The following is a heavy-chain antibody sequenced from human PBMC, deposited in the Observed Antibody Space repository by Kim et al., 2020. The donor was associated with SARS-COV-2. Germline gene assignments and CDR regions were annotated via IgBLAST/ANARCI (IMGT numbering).Heavy chain of an antibody. J-gene: IGHJ6*02. CDR3: ARDRCGDCYEWDYYYYYGMDV. Sequence: SETLSLTCTVSGGSVSSGSYYWSWIRQPPGKGLEWIGYIYYSGSTNYNPSLKSRVTISVDTSKNQFSLKLSSVTAADTAVYYCARDRCGDCYEWDYYYYYGMDVWGQGTTVTVSS. D-gene: IGHD2-21*01. CDR2: IYYSGST. CDR1: GGSVSSGSYY. V-gene: IGHV4-61*01.